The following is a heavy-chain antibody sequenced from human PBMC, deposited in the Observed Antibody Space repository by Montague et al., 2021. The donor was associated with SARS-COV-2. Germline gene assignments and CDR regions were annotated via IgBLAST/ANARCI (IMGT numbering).Heavy chain of an antibody. J-gene: IGHJ6*02. CDR1: GFTFSSYA. CDR3: AKGQGRTIFGVVIPDLYYYYGMDV. Sequence: SLRLSCAASGFTFSSYAMSWVRQAPGKGLEWVSVSYSGGSSTYYADSVKGRFTISRDNSKNTLYLQMNSLRAEDTAVYYCAKGQGRTIFGVVIPDLYYYYGMDVWGQGTTVTVSS. V-gene: IGHV3-23*03. CDR2: SYSGGSST. D-gene: IGHD3-3*01.